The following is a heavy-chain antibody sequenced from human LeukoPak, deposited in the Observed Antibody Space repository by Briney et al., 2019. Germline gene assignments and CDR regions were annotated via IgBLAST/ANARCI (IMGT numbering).Heavy chain of an antibody. CDR2: IRYDGSNK. V-gene: IGHV3-30*02. D-gene: IGHD6-19*01. Sequence: GGSLRLSCAASGFTFSSYGMHWVRQAPGKVLEWVAFIRYDGSNKYYADSVKGRFTISRDNSKNTLYLQMNSLRTEDTAVYYCAKDGTGASSGWYIDYWGQGTLVTVSS. J-gene: IGHJ4*02. CDR3: AKDGTGASSGWYIDY. CDR1: GFTFSSYG.